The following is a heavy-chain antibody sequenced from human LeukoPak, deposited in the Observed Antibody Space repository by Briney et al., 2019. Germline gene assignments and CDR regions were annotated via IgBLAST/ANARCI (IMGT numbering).Heavy chain of an antibody. D-gene: IGHD4-11*01. CDR1: GGSISSSSYY. J-gene: IGHJ6*03. Sequence: SETLSLTCTVSGGSISSSSYYWGWIRQPPGKGLEWIGSIYYSGSAYYNPSLKSRVTISVDTSKNQFSLKLSSVTAADTAVYYCARDHGPTVATSPFYSYYMDVWGKGTTVSVSS. CDR2: IYYSGSA. CDR3: ARDHGPTVATSPFYSYYMDV. V-gene: IGHV4-39*07.